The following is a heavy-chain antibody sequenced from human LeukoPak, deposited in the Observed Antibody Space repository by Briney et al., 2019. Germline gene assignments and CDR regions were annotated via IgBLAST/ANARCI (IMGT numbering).Heavy chain of an antibody. CDR3: ARHARPSGGLHAFDI. CDR2: IYHSGST. J-gene: IGHJ3*02. Sequence: PSETLSLTCSVSGGSISSYYWSWIRQPPGKGLEWIGSIYHSGSTYYNPSLKSRVTISVDTSKNQFSLKLSSVTAADTAVYYCARHARPSGGLHAFDIWGQGTMVTVSS. V-gene: IGHV4-59*08. D-gene: IGHD3-10*01. CDR1: GGSISSYY.